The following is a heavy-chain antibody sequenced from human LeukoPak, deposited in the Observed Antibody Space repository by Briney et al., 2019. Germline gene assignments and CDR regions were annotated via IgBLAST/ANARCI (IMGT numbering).Heavy chain of an antibody. CDR2: IYNSGAT. CDR1: GGSISIYH. CDR3: ARGYSSSSGTPDY. Sequence: SETLSLTCTVSGGSISIYHWSWIRQPPGKGLEWIGYIYNSGATNYNPSLKSRVIISIDMSKKQFSLKLASVTAADTAVYYCARGYSSSSGTPDYWGQGALVTVSS. D-gene: IGHD6-6*01. J-gene: IGHJ4*02. V-gene: IGHV4-4*08.